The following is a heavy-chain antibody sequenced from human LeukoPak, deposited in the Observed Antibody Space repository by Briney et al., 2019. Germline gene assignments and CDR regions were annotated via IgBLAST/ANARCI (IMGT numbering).Heavy chain of an antibody. V-gene: IGHV3-7*03. CDR3: ATFYQDGGFTVALDY. J-gene: IGHJ4*02. D-gene: IGHD4-23*01. Sequence: PGGSLRLSCAASGFTFSSYWMSWVRQAPGKGLEWVANIKQDGSEKYYVDSVKGRFTISRDNAKNSLYLQMNSLRAEDTALYYCATFYQDGGFTVALDYWGQGTLVTVSS. CDR1: GFTFSSYW. CDR2: IKQDGSEK.